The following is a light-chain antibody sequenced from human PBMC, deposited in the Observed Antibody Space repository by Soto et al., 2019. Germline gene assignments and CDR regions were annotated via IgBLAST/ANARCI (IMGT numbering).Light chain of an antibody. J-gene: IGKJ1*01. CDR2: AAS. V-gene: IGKV1-39*01. CDR1: QSIISY. CDR3: HQSYNSHQT. Sequence: IHLTQSPSSLSASVGDRVTITCRASQSIISYLHWYQHKPGRVPKLLVYAASNLQSGVPSRFSGTGSGTDFTLTIASLQPEDFETYYCHQSYNSHQTLGQGTKVDTK.